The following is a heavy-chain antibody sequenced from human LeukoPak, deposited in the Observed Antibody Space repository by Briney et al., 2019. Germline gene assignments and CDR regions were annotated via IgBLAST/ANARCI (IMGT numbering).Heavy chain of an antibody. J-gene: IGHJ4*02. D-gene: IGHD3-22*01. CDR1: GYTFTCYD. V-gene: IGHV1-2*06. CDR2: INPNSGGT. CDR3: ARDSKWLSYDY. Sequence: GASVKVSCKASGYTFTCYDINWVRQAPGQGLEWMGRINPNSGGTNYAQKFQGRVTMTRDTSISTAYMELSRLRSDDTAVYYCARDSKWLSYDYWGQGTLVTVSS.